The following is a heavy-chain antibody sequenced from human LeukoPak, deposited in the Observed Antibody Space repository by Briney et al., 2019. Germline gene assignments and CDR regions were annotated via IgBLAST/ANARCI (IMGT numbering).Heavy chain of an antibody. Sequence: GGSLRLSCAASGFTFSNHAMSWVRQTPGKGLQWISVISGSGRTTEYADSVKGRFTISRDNSKNTLSLQMNSLRAEDTAVYYCVRDGGQSYPEAWFDPWGQGTLVSVSS. D-gene: IGHD1-26*01. CDR1: GFTFSNHA. CDR3: VRDGGQSYPEAWFDP. V-gene: IGHV3-23*01. J-gene: IGHJ5*02. CDR2: ISGSGRTT.